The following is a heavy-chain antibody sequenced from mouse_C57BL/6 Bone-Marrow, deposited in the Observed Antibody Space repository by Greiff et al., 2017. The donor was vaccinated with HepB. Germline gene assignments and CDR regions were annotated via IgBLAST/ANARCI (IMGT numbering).Heavy chain of an antibody. CDR2: ISSGGSYT. CDR1: GFTFSSYG. D-gene: IGHD1-1*01. Sequence: EVHLVESGGDLVKPGGSLKLSCAASGFTFSSYGMSWVRQTPDKRLEWVATISSGGSYTYYPDSVKGRFTISRDNAKNTLYLQMSSLKSEDTAMYYCARHGDGTAWFAYWGQGTLVTVSA. CDR3: ARHGDGTAWFAY. J-gene: IGHJ3*01. V-gene: IGHV5-6*01.